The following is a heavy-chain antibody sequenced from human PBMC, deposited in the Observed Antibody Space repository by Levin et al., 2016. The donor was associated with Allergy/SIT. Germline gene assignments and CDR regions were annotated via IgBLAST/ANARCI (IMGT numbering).Heavy chain of an antibody. J-gene: IGHJ4*02. CDR2: INPADGSA. V-gene: IGHV1-46*03. D-gene: IGHD1-7*01. Sequence: ASVKVSCKASGYTFTNYYIHWVRQAPGQGLEWMGLINPADGSATYTQTFQGRVTMTRATSTSTVYMDLHRLTSADTAVYYCSGGGRGNFTSIWGQGTLVRVSS. CDR3: SGGGRGNFTSI. CDR1: GYTFTNYY.